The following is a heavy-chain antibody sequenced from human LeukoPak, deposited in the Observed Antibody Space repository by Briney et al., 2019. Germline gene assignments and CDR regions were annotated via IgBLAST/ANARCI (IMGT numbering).Heavy chain of an antibody. CDR2: ISGYNGNT. V-gene: IGHV1-18*01. D-gene: IGHD5-12*01. CDR3: ARDFLVDTFFEY. CDR1: GYTFSSYG. J-gene: IGHJ4*02. Sequence: GASVKVSCKASGYTFSSYGISWVRLAPGQGLEWMGWISGYNGNTNYAQKFQGRVTMTTDTSTSTAYMELRSLRSDDTATYYCARDFLVDTFFEYWGQGTLVTVSS.